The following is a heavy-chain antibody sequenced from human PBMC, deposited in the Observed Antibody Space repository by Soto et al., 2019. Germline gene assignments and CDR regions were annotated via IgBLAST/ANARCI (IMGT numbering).Heavy chain of an antibody. V-gene: IGHV1-69*01. CDR1: GGTFTSDG. Sequence: QVQLVQSGAEVKKPGSSVKVSCKASGGTFTSDGFSWVRQAPGQGLEWVGGIIPIFGKANYAEKFRDRVTITADESTSKAYMEVSSLRSEDTAVYYCARVDGKSKVLDAFDVWGQGTTVTVST. D-gene: IGHD3-10*01. J-gene: IGHJ3*01. CDR2: IIPIFGKA. CDR3: ARVDGKSKVLDAFDV.